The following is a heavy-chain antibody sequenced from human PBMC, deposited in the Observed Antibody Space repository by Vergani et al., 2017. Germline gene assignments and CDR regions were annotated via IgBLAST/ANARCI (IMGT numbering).Heavy chain of an antibody. Sequence: QLQLKESGPGLVKPSETLSLTCDVSGGSVTSTSYHWAWIRLPPGKGLEWIGSLYNPGKTYYNSSLESRLSLSVDTSTNQFFMRLNSVTAADTAVYYCARGLTDXDSGWYSPGWFDPWGQGITAIVSS. CDR3: ARGLTDXDSGWYSPGWFDP. J-gene: IGHJ5*02. D-gene: IGHD6-19*01. V-gene: IGHV4-39*01. CDR1: GGSVTSTSYH. CDR2: LYNPGKT.